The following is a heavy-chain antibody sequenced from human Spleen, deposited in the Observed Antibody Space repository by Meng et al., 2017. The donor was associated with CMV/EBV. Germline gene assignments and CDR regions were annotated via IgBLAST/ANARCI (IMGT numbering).Heavy chain of an antibody. J-gene: IGHJ4*01. D-gene: IGHD5-24*01. CDR2: ISYDGSNK. CDR3: ARDSVKDSFNYDYFDF. CDR1: GFTFSDYA. Sequence: SGFTFSDYAIHWVRQAPGKGPEWVAVISYDGSNKRYADSVKGRFTIFRDNSNYMLFLQMNSLRIDDTAFYYCARDSVKDSFNYDYFDFWGQGTLVTVSS. V-gene: IGHV3-30-3*01.